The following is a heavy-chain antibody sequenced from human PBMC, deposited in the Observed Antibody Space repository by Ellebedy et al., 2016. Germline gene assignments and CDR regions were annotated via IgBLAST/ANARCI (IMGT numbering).Heavy chain of an antibody. D-gene: IGHD2-2*01. Sequence: GGSLRLXCAASGFTFSSYSMNWVRQAPGKGLEWVAVISYDGSNKYYADSVKGRFTISRDNSKNTLYLQVNSLRAEDTAVYYCARGGGCSSSSCYLRFYYYYMDVWGKGTTVTVSS. CDR2: ISYDGSNK. CDR1: GFTFSSYS. V-gene: IGHV3-30*03. J-gene: IGHJ6*03. CDR3: ARGGGCSSSSCYLRFYYYYMDV.